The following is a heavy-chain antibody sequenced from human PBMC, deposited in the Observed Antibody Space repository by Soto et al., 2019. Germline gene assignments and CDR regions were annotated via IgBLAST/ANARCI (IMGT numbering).Heavy chain of an antibody. V-gene: IGHV3-11*03. D-gene: IGHD6-6*01. J-gene: IGHJ5*02. CDR1: GCSLSDHY. CDR3: AISSDSAPPHNWFDP. CDR2: SSNSGTFT. Sequence: PGGPLILSWASSGCSLSDHYMSLLRPAPGKGLEWVSYSSNSGTFTKYADSVKGRFSISRDNSKNTLYLQMNSLRAEDTAVYYCAISSDSAPPHNWFDPWGQGTLVTVSS.